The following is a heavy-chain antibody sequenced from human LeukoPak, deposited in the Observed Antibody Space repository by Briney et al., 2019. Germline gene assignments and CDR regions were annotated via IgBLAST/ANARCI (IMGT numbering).Heavy chain of an antibody. CDR2: ISYDGSNK. CDR1: GFTFSSYA. Sequence: PGRSLRLSCGASGFTFSSYAMHWVRQAPGKGLEWVAVISYDGSNKYYADSVKGRFTISRDNSKNTLYLQMNSLRAEDTAVYYCARDGPRYCSSTSCLDWFDPWGQGTLVTVSS. CDR3: ARDGPRYCSSTSCLDWFDP. V-gene: IGHV3-30-3*01. D-gene: IGHD2-2*01. J-gene: IGHJ5*02.